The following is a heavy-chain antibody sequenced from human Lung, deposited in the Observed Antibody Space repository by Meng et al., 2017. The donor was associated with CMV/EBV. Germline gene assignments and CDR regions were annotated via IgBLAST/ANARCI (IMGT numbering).Heavy chain of an antibody. V-gene: IGHV3-30*02. D-gene: IGHD1-20*01. J-gene: IGHJ4*02. CDR2: IRYDGSNK. CDR1: DFTFSNSG. CDR3: AKVRLRFNWNLDY. Sequence: QVQLVGXXXXXVQXGXXXRLSCAASDFTFSNSGMHWVRQAPGKGLEWVAFIRYDGSNKYYADSVKGRFTISRDNSRNTLYLQMNSLRTEDTAVYYCAKVRLRFNWNLDYWGQGTLVTVSS.